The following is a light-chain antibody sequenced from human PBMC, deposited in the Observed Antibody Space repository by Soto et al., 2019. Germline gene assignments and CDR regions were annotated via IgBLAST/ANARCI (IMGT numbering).Light chain of an antibody. CDR2: SVS. CDR1: QGIGSW. CDR3: QQGSTFPT. V-gene: IGKV1-12*01. J-gene: IGKJ1*01. Sequence: DIQMTQSPSFVSASVGDRVSITCRASQGIGSWLAWYQQKPGTAPKLLIYSVSSLQSGVPSRFSGSGSGTDFTLTLSSLQPEDFATYYCQQGSTFPTFGQGTKVEVK.